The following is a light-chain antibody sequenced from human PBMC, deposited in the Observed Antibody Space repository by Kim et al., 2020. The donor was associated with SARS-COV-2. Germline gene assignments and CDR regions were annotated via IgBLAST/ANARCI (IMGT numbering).Light chain of an antibody. CDR3: ASWDDSLNALL. J-gene: IGLJ2*01. CDR1: TSNIGINF. V-gene: IGLV1-44*01. Sequence: GQRVSISCSESTSNIGINFVNWFQQLPGTAPKLLIYSNDHRPSGVPDRFSGSKSGTSASLAISGLQSADEADYFCASWDDSLNALLFGGGTQLTVL. CDR2: SND.